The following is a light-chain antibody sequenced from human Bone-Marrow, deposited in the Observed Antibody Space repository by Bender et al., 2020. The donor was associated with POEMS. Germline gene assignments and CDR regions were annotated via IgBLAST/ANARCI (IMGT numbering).Light chain of an antibody. CDR2: SSH. J-gene: IGLJ3*02. Sequence: QSVLTQPPSASGTPGQRVTISCSGGSSNIGAHAVNWYQHLPGPAPKLLIYSSHRRPSEVPDRFSGSRSDTSASLAISGLQSEDEADYYCAVWDDSLNGWVFGGGTKLTVL. CDR1: SSNIGAHA. V-gene: IGLV1-44*01. CDR3: AVWDDSLNGWV.